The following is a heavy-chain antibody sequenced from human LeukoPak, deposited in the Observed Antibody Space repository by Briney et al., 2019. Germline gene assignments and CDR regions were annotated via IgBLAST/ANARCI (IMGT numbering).Heavy chain of an antibody. V-gene: IGHV2-5*01. CDR3: AHRGGR. J-gene: IGHJ4*02. Sequence: ESGPTLVKPPQPLTLTSTFSGFSLSTRGVGVGWIRQPPVKALEWLALIYWNDEKRYSTSLRSRLTITKDTSKNQVVLTMTNMDPVDTATYYCAHRGGRWGQGTLVTVSS. CDR1: GFSLSTRGVG. CDR2: IYWNDEK.